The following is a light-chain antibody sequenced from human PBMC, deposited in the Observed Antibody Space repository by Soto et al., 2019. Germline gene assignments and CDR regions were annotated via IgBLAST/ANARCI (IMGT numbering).Light chain of an antibody. Sequence: DFVMTQSPDSLAVSLGETATINCKSSQRVLYSSNNMNYLSWYQQKPGQPPKLPIYWASTRTSGVPDRISGSGSGTDFTLTISSLQAEDVAVYSCQQYYSIPLTYGGGTKVEIK. CDR2: WAS. CDR3: QQYYSIPLT. V-gene: IGKV4-1*01. CDR1: QRVLYSSNNMNY. J-gene: IGKJ4*01.